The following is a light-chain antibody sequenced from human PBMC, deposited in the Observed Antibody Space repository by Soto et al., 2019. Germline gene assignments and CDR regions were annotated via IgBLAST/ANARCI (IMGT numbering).Light chain of an antibody. J-gene: IGLJ1*01. Sequence: QSVLTQPASVSGSPGQSITISCTGTSSDVCGYNYVSWYQQHPGKAHKLMIYEVSNRPSGVSNRFSGSKSGNTASLTISGLQAEDEADYYCSSYTSSSTLYVFGTGTKVTVL. CDR3: SSYTSSSTLYV. V-gene: IGLV2-14*01. CDR1: SSDVCGYNY. CDR2: EVS.